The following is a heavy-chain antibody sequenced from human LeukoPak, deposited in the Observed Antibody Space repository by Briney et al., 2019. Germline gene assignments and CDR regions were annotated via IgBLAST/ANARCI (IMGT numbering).Heavy chain of an antibody. CDR3: ASLGGITMVRGVYYFDY. CDR2: ISGSGGST. Sequence: QSGGSLRLSCAASGFTFSSYAMSWVRQAPGKGLEWVSAISGSGGSTYYADSVKGRFTISRDNSKNTLYLQMNSLRAEDTAVYYCASLGGITMVRGVYYFDYWGQGTLVTVSS. CDR1: GFTFSSYA. J-gene: IGHJ4*02. V-gene: IGHV3-23*01. D-gene: IGHD3-10*01.